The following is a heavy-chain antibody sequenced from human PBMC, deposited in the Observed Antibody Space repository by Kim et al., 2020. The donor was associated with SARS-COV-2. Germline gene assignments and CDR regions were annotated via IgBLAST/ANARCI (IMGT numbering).Heavy chain of an antibody. J-gene: IGHJ4*02. D-gene: IGHD5-12*01. V-gene: IGHV3-30*07. Sequence: KGRITISRDNSRNTMQLQMNSLRPEDTGVYYCAGDSSGSGYSAYYFDYWGQGTLVTVSS. CDR3: AGDSSGSGYSAYYFDY.